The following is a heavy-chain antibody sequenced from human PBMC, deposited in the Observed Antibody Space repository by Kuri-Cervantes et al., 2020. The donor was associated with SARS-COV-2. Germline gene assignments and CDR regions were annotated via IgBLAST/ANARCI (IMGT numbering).Heavy chain of an antibody. CDR3: VRGGDGRIVGGDH. CDR1: GFTFSSHW. Sequence: GESLKISCAASGFTFSSHWMHWVRQVPGTGLVWVSRITSNGSTTTYADSVKGRFTISRDNAKNTLYLQMNSLRAEDTALYYCVRGGDGRIVGGDHWGQGILVTVSS. J-gene: IGHJ5*02. V-gene: IGHV3-74*01. CDR2: ITSNGSTT. D-gene: IGHD5-24*01.